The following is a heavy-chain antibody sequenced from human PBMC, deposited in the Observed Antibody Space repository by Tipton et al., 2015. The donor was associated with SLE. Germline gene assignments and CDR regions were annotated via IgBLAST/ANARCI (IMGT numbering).Heavy chain of an antibody. CDR2: IYRSGDT. Sequence: TLSLTCTVSGDSVSSGGYYWTWIRQPPGKALEWIGTIYRSGDTFYNPSLKRRVTISFDTSKKHFSLWLTSVTAADTAVYYCASPFYDILTGYYPDAYDKWGQGTMVTVSS. CDR1: GDSVSSGGYY. V-gene: IGHV4-39*02. J-gene: IGHJ3*02. CDR3: ASPFYDILTGYYPDAYDK. D-gene: IGHD3-9*01.